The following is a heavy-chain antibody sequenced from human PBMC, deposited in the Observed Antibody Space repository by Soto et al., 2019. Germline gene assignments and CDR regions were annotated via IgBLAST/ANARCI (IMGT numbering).Heavy chain of an antibody. CDR1: GYTFTGYY. V-gene: IGHV1-2*02. Sequence: GASVKVSCKASGYTFTGYYMHWVRQAPGQGLEWMGWINPNSGGTNYAQKFQGRVTMTRDTSISTAYMELSRLRSDDTAVYYCARVRYCSRGSCYHWFDPWGQGTLVTVSS. CDR2: INPNSGGT. D-gene: IGHD2-15*01. J-gene: IGHJ5*02. CDR3: ARVRYCSRGSCYHWFDP.